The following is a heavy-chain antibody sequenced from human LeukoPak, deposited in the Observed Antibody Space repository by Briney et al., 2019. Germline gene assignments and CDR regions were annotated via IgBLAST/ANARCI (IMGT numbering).Heavy chain of an antibody. CDR1: GFTFSDYY. J-gene: IGHJ5*02. CDR2: ISSSGSTI. D-gene: IGHD3-9*01. Sequence: GGSLRLSCAASGFTFSDYYMSWIRQAPGKGLEWVSYISSSGSTIYYADSVKGRFTISRDNAKNSLHLQMNSLRAEDTAVYYCASGLPYDILTGYPYSDWFDPWGQGTLVTVSS. V-gene: IGHV3-11*01. CDR3: ASGLPYDILTGYPYSDWFDP.